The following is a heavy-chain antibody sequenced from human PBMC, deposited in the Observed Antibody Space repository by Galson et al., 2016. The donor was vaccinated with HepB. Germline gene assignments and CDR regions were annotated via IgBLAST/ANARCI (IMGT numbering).Heavy chain of an antibody. D-gene: IGHD3-16*01. CDR1: GFSLSTSGMR. V-gene: IGHV2-70*04. CDR3: ARIRVGGSGFDP. J-gene: IGHJ5*02. CDR2: IDWDDEK. Sequence: PALVKPTQTLTLTCTFSGFSLSTSGMRVTWIRQPPGKALEWLARIDWDDEKFYSTSLKTRLTIFMDTSKNQVVLIMTNMDPVDTATYYCARIRVGGSGFDPWGQGTLVTVSS.